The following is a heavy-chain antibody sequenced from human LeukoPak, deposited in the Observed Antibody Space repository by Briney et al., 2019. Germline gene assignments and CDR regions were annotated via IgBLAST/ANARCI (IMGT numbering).Heavy chain of an antibody. V-gene: IGHV3-30*03. J-gene: IGHJ3*02. D-gene: IGHD1-26*01. CDR3: ARDRKMTVKGATPGGGFSNDAFDI. CDR1: GFTFSSYA. CDR2: ITYDGSNK. Sequence: PGGSLRLSCAASGFTFSSYAMHWVRQAPGKGLEWVAVITYDGSNKYNADSVKGRFTISRDNAKNSLYLQMNSLRAEDTAVYYCARDRKMTVKGATPGGGFSNDAFDIWGQGTMVTVSS.